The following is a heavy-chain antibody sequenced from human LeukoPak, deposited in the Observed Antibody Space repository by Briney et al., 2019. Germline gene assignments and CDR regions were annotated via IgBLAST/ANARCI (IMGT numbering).Heavy chain of an antibody. J-gene: IGHJ6*04. CDR2: ISGNGGTT. V-gene: IGHV3-23*01. CDR3: AKDGGIVVVAATWDV. CDR1: GFTFSSFG. D-gene: IGHD2-15*01. Sequence: GGSLRLSCAASGFTFSSFGMSWVRQAPGKGLEWVAAISGNGGTTVYADSVKGRFTISRDNSKNTLYLQMNSLRAEDTAVYYCAKDGGIVVVAATWDVWGKGTTVTVSS.